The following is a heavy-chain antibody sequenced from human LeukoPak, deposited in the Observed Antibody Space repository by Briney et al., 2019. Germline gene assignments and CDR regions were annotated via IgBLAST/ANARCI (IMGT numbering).Heavy chain of an antibody. CDR3: ARQDNWFDP. CDR1: GGSISSSNW. J-gene: IGHJ5*02. Sequence: SETLSLTCAVSGGSISSSNWWSWVRQPPGKGLEWIGKIYHSGSTNYNPSLKSRVTISVDTSKNQFSLKLSSVTAADTAVYYCARQDNWFDPWGQGTLVTVSS. CDR2: IYHSGST. V-gene: IGHV4-4*02.